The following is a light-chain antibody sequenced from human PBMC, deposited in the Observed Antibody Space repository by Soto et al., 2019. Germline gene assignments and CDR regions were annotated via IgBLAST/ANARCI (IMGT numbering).Light chain of an antibody. V-gene: IGKV1-5*03. CDR2: RAS. CDR3: QQYDSYPLT. Sequence: DIQMTQSPSTLSASVGDRVTITCRASQSVSSWLAWYQQKPGKVPDLLIYRASSLESGVPSRFSGRGSGTDFTLTISSLQADDFATYYCQQYDSYPLTFGPGTKVDIK. CDR1: QSVSSW. J-gene: IGKJ3*01.